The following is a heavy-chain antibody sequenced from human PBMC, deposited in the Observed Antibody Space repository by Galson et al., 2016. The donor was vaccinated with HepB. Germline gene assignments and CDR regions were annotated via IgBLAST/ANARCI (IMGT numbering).Heavy chain of an antibody. CDR1: GFTLTTYG. CDR2: INWSGDST. V-gene: IGHV3-20*01. J-gene: IGHJ6*02. CDR3: ARGLVGSGMDV. Sequence: SLRLSCAASGFTLTTYGMNWVRQAPGKGLEWVSGINWSGDSTAYADSVKGRFTISRDDAKNSLYLQMSSLRAEDTALYQCARGLVGSGMDVWGQGTTVTVSS. D-gene: IGHD3-10*01.